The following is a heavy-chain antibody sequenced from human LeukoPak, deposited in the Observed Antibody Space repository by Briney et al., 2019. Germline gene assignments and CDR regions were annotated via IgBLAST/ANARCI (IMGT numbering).Heavy chain of an antibody. J-gene: IGHJ3*02. CDR3: ARDPRRGGPHDAFDI. V-gene: IGHV4-34*01. D-gene: IGHD2-15*01. CDR2: INHSGST. CDR1: GGSFSGYY. Sequence: SETLSLTCAVYGGSFSGYYWSWIRQPPGKGLEWIGEINHSGSTNYNPSLKSRVTILVDTSNNQFSLKLTSVTAADTAVYYCARDPRRGGPHDAFDIWGQGTMVTVPS.